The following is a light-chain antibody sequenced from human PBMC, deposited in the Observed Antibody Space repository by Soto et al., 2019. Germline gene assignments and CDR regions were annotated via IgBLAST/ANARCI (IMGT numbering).Light chain of an antibody. Sequence: EVVLTQSPATLSLSPGQRATLSCRASQSISIYLAWYQQRPGQAPRLLIYDASNRATGIPDRFSGSGAGTDFTLTISSLEPEDFAVYYCQQRRHWPRTFGQGTKLE. J-gene: IGKJ2*01. CDR2: DAS. CDR1: QSISIY. V-gene: IGKV3-11*01. CDR3: QQRRHWPRT.